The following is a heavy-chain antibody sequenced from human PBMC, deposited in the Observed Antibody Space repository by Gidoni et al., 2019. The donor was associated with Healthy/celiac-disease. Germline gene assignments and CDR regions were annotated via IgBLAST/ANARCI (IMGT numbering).Heavy chain of an antibody. CDR2: IYTSGST. CDR3: ARERVGATWFDY. D-gene: IGHD1-26*01. V-gene: IGHV4-61*02. CDR1: GGSISSGSYY. J-gene: IGHJ4*02. Sequence: QVQLQESGPGLVKPSQTLSLTCTVSGGSISSGSYYWSWIRQPAGKGLEWIGRIYTSGSTNYNPYLKSRVTISVDTSKNQFSLKLSSVTAADTAVYYCARERVGATWFDYWGQGTLVTVSS.